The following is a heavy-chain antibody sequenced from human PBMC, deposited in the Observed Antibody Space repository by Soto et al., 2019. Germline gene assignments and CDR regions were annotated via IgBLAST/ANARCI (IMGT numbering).Heavy chain of an antibody. V-gene: IGHV4-39*01. CDR3: ARQWRYCSGGICYRHFDH. Sequence: SETLSLTCTVSGGSISSSGYYWGWIRQPPGKGLEWIGSIFYSGTTYYNPSLKSRLTISVDTSENQFSLKLSSVTAADTAVYYCARQWRYCSGGICYRHFDHWGQGTLVTVSS. D-gene: IGHD2-15*01. CDR2: IFYSGTT. CDR1: GGSISSSGYY. J-gene: IGHJ4*02.